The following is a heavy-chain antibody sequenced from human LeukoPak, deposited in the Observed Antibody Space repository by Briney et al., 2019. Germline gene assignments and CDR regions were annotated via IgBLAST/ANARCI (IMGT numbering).Heavy chain of an antibody. J-gene: IGHJ3*02. CDR3: ARTVDYYDSSGYYRSAFDI. CDR2: IIPIFGTA. D-gene: IGHD3-22*01. CDR1: GGTFSSYA. V-gene: IGHV1-69*13. Sequence: WASVKVSCKASGGTFSSYAISWVRQAPGQGPEWMGGIIPIFGTANYAQKFQGRVTITADESTSTAYMELSSLRSEDTAVYYCARTVDYYDSSGYYRSAFDIWGQGTMVTVSS.